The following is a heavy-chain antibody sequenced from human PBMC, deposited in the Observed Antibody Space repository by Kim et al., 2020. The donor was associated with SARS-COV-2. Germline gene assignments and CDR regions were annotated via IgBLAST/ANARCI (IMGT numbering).Heavy chain of an antibody. V-gene: IGHV4-61*01. D-gene: IGHD1-26*01. Sequence: SETLSLTCTVSGGSVSSGSYYWSWIRQPPGKGLELIGYIYYSGSTNYNPSLKSRVTISVDTSKNQFSLKLSSVTAADTAVYYCARDGTNSGSYYGHWGQG. J-gene: IGHJ4*02. CDR2: IYYSGST. CDR3: ARDGTNSGSYYGH. CDR1: GGSVSSGSYY.